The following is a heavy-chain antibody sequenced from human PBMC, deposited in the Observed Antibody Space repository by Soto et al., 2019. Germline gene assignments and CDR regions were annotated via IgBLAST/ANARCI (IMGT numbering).Heavy chain of an antibody. CDR1: GYTFSNYD. CDR2: LNPNNGGT. J-gene: IGHJ4*02. V-gene: IGHV1-8*01. D-gene: IGHD3-10*01. Sequence: QVQLVQSGAELKKPGASVKVSCKASGYTFSNYDMNWVRQATGQGPEWIGWLNPNNGGTGYAQKFQGRVTRTTAISTTTAYMEVTSLRSEDTAIYYCARVSRKGSAIDFDYWGQGTRITVSS. CDR3: ARVSRKGSAIDFDY.